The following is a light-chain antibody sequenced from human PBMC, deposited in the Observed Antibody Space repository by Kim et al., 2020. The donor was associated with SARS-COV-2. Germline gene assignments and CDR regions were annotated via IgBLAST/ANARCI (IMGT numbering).Light chain of an antibody. CDR2: FSN. CDR1: STNIGGNT. J-gene: IGLJ3*02. V-gene: IGLV1-44*01. CDR3: ASWDDSLNGVV. Sequence: GQRVTISCSGSSTNIGGNTVDWYQQLPGTAPKLLIYFSNQRPSGVPDRFSGSKSGTSASLAISGLQSEDEADYFCASWDDSLNGVVFGGGTQLTVL.